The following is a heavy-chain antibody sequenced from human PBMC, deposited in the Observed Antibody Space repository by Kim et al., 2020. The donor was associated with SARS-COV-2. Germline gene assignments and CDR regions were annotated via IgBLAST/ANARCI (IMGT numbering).Heavy chain of an antibody. CDR2: ISYDGSNK. V-gene: IGHV3-30-3*01. CDR1: GFTFSSYA. D-gene: IGHD3-16*02. J-gene: IGHJ4*02. Sequence: GGSLRLSCAASGFTFSSYAMHWVRQAPGKGLEWVAVISYDGSNKYYADSVKGRFTISRDNSKNTLYLQMNSLRAEDTAVYYCASESRGLGELSLPDYWGQGTLVTVSS. CDR3: ASESRGLGELSLPDY.